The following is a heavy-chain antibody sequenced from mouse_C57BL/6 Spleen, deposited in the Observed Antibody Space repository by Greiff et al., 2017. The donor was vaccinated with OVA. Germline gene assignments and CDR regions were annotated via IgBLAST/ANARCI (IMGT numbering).Heavy chain of an antibody. D-gene: IGHD2-4*01. CDR2: IDPSDSYT. CDR3: ASPGDYDWFAY. V-gene: IGHV1-59*01. J-gene: IGHJ3*01. CDR1: GYTFTSYW. Sequence: VQLQQPGAELVRPGTSVKLSCKASGYTFTSYWMHWVKQRPGQGLEWIGVIDPSDSYTNYNQKFKGKATLTVDTSSSTAYMQLSSLTSEDSAVYYCASPGDYDWFAYWGQGTLVTVSA.